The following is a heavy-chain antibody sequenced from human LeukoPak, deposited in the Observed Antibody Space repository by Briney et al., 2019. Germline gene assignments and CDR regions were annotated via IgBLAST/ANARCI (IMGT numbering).Heavy chain of an antibody. D-gene: IGHD5-24*01. CDR1: GYTFTSYY. Sequence: ASVKVSCKASGYTFTSYYMHWVRQAPGQGLEWMGIINPSGGSTSYAQKFQGRVTMTRDMSTSTVYMELSSLRSEDTAVYYCARAGVEMATMGTKGGLDYWGQGTLVTVSS. J-gene: IGHJ4*02. V-gene: IGHV1-46*01. CDR2: INPSGGST. CDR3: ARAGVEMATMGTKGGLDY.